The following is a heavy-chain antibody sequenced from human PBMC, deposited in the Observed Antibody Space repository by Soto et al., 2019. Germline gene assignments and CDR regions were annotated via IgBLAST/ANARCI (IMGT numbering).Heavy chain of an antibody. Sequence: PGGSLRLSCAASGFTFSSYAMSWVRQAPGKGLEWVSAISGSGGSTYYADSVKGRFTISRDNSKNTLYLQMNSLSAEDTAVYYCAKQDSGYDLGYYYYGMDVWGHGTPVSVSS. V-gene: IGHV3-23*01. CDR3: AKQDSGYDLGYYYYGMDV. CDR1: GFTFSSYA. CDR2: ISGSGGST. J-gene: IGHJ6*02. D-gene: IGHD5-12*01.